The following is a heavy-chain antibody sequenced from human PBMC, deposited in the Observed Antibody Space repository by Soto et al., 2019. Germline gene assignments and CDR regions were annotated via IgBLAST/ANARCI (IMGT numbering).Heavy chain of an antibody. CDR2: IWYDGSNK. CDR1: GFTFSSYG. D-gene: IGHD1-1*01. V-gene: IGHV3-33*01. CDR3: ARDDAFENENGFDV. J-gene: IGHJ3*01. Sequence: GGSLRLSCAASGFTFSSYGMHWVRQAPGKGLEWVAVIWYDGSNKYYADSVKGRFTISRDNSKDTLYLQMNSLRAEDTAVYYCARDDAFENENGFDVWGQGTMVTVSS.